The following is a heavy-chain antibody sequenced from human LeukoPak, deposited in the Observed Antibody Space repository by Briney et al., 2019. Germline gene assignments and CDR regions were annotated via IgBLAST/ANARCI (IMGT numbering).Heavy chain of an antibody. CDR1: GFTFSIYE. D-gene: IGHD3-16*01. CDR3: ARDLQGWGSV. V-gene: IGHV3-48*03. J-gene: IGHJ4*02. Sequence: GGSLRLPCAVSGFTFSIYEMNWVRQSPGEGLELVSYISSSGSTIYYSDSSKGRFTISRDDAKNSLYLQMNSLRVEDTAVYYCARDLQGWGSVGGQGTLVTVSS. CDR2: ISSSGSTI.